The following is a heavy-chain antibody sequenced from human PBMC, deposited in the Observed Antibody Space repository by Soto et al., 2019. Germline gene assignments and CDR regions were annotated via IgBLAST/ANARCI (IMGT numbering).Heavy chain of an antibody. J-gene: IGHJ4*01. V-gene: IGHV1-18*01. D-gene: IGHD3-16*01. CDR2: ISAYNGNT. CDR1: GYRFVTYG. CDR3: ARDFGGSVSVGTEY. Sequence: GSSVQVSCEASGYRFVTYGINWVRQAPGQGLEWMGWISAYNGNTKYAQNLQGRVTMTTDASTSPAYMEISSPRSDDTAVYSCARDFGGSVSVGTEYWG.